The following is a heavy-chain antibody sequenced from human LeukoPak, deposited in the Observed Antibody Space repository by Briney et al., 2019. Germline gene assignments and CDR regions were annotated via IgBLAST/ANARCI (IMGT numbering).Heavy chain of an antibody. Sequence: GGSLRLSCAASGVTFDDYAMHWVRQAPGKGLEWVSGISWNSGSIGYADSVKGRFTISRDNAKNSLYLQMNSLRAEDTALYYCAKDVYSGSYYYFDYWGQGTLVTVSS. J-gene: IGHJ4*02. CDR2: ISWNSGSI. CDR1: GVTFDDYA. D-gene: IGHD1-26*01. V-gene: IGHV3-9*01. CDR3: AKDVYSGSYYYFDY.